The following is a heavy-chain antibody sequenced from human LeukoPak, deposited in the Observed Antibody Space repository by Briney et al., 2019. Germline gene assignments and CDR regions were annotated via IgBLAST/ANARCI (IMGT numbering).Heavy chain of an antibody. J-gene: IGHJ4*02. Sequence: PSETLSLTCTVSDDSISDYYRGWIRQPPGKGLEWIGYIYYSGSTNYNPSLKSRVTISVDTSKNQFSLKLSSVTAADTVVYYCARRTVVGAYYFDYWGQGTLVTVSS. D-gene: IGHD1-26*01. CDR3: ARRTVVGAYYFDY. CDR2: IYYSGST. CDR1: DDSISDYY. V-gene: IGHV4-59*01.